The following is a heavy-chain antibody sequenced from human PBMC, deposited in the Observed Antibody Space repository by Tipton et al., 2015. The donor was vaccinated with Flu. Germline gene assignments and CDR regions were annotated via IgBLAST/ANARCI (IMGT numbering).Heavy chain of an antibody. Sequence: TLSLTCTVSGGFVSSGSCYWSWIRQSPGKGLEWIGYIYHNGDTKYNPSLKSRVAISLDTSKNHFSLQLSFVTAADTAVYYCARGIGGWYSIDLWGHGTLVTVSS. CDR3: ARGIGGWYSIDL. CDR2: IYHNGDT. D-gene: IGHD6-19*01. V-gene: IGHV4-61*03. J-gene: IGHJ5*02. CDR1: GGFVSSGSCY.